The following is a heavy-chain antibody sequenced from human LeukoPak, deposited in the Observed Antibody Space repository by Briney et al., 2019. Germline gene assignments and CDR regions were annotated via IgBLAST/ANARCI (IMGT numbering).Heavy chain of an antibody. V-gene: IGHV4-59*01. CDR2: IYYSGST. CDR3: ARLCSGGSCYSRDY. J-gene: IGHJ4*02. CDR1: GGSISSYY. Sequence: SETLSLTCTVSGGSISSYYWSWIRQPPGKGLEWIGYIYYSGSTNYNPSLKSRVTISVDTPKNQFPLKLSSVTAADTTVYYCARLCSGGSCYSRDYWGQGTLVTVSS. D-gene: IGHD2-15*01.